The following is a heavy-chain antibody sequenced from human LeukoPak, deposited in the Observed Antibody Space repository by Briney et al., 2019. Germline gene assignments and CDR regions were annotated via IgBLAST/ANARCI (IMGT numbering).Heavy chain of an antibody. CDR2: IKEDGSEE. J-gene: IGHJ3*01. Sequence: GGSLRLSCAASGFTFSSYWMTWVRQAPGKGLKCVANIKEDGSEEYYVDSVKGRFSISRDNAKKSLHLQMNSLRAEDTAVYYCARDWLAGNPYHAFDLWGKGTMVTVSS. CDR1: GFTFSSYW. D-gene: IGHD3-22*01. CDR3: ARDWLAGNPYHAFDL. V-gene: IGHV3-7*01.